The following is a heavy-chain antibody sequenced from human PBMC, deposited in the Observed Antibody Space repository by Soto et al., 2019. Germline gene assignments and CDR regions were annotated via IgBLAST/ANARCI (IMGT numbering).Heavy chain of an antibody. CDR1: GGTFSSDA. CDR3: ARVSKVATIEAPFNYYYYYGMDV. CDR2: MISIFGTA. D-gene: IGHD5-12*01. Sequence: SVKLYCRASGGTFSSDAISWLRHKAGQGLEWRGLMISIFGTANYAQNFQGRVTITADESTSTAYMELSSLRSEDTAVYYCARVSKVATIEAPFNYYYYYGMDVWGQGTTVTVSS. V-gene: IGHV1-69*13. J-gene: IGHJ6*02.